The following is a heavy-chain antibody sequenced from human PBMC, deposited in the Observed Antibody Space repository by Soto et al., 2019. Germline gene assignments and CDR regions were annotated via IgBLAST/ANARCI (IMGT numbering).Heavy chain of an antibody. J-gene: IGHJ2*01. CDR1: GGSISSYY. CDR3: ARDVGPLSGYFDL. CDR2: IYYSGST. Sequence: QVQLQESGPGLVKPSETLSLTCTVSGGSISSYYWSWIRQPPGKGLEWIGCIYYSGSTNYNPSLKSGATISVDASKNQFSPKLSSVTAADTAVYYWARDVGPLSGYFDLWGRGTLVTVSS. V-gene: IGHV4-59*01. D-gene: IGHD2-15*01.